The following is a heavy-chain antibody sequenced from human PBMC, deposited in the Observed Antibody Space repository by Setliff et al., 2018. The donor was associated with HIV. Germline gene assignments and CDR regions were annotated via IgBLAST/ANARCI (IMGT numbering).Heavy chain of an antibody. V-gene: IGHV4-59*01. CDR1: GASISSYF. J-gene: IGHJ2*01. D-gene: IGHD1-1*01. CDR2: VSHSGST. CDR3: ASDNWDWGYFDL. Sequence: PSETLSLTCTVSGASISSYFWSWIRQPPGKELEWIGYVSHSGSTNYNPLFRGRVTMSLDTSNNQFSLNLTSMTAADTAMYFCASDNWDWGYFDLWGRGTLVTVSS.